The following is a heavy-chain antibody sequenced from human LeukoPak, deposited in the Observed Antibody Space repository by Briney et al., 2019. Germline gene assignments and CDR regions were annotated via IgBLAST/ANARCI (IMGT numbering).Heavy chain of an antibody. Sequence: SETLSLTCTVSGASISSSNYYWGWIRQPPGKGLEWIGYIYHSGSTYYNPSLKSRVTISVDRSKNQFSLKLSSVTAADTAVYYCARAGRDYDFWSGYYTGYWFDPWGQGTLVTVSS. V-gene: IGHV4-39*07. CDR1: GASISSSNYY. D-gene: IGHD3-3*01. CDR3: ARAGRDYDFWSGYYTGYWFDP. CDR2: IYHSGST. J-gene: IGHJ5*02.